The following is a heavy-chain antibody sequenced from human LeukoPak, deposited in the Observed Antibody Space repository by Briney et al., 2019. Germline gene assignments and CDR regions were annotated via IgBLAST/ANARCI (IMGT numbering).Heavy chain of an antibody. CDR2: IYYSGST. V-gene: IGHV4-28*01. J-gene: IGHJ4*02. D-gene: IGHD2-21*02. CDR1: GYSISSSNW. Sequence: SETLSLTCAVSGYSISSSNWWGWIRQPPGKGLGWIGYIYYSGSTYYNPSLKSRVTMSVDTSKNQFSLKLSSVTAVDTAVYYCACPSGDWASDTIDYWGQGTLVTVSS. CDR3: ACPSGDWASDTIDY.